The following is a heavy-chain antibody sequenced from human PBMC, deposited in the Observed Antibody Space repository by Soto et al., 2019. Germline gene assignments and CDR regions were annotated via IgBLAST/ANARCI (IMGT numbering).Heavy chain of an antibody. CDR1: GGSLSGYY. V-gene: IGHV4-34*01. CDR2: INHSGST. Sequence: SETLSPTCAVYGGSLSGYYWSWIRQPPGKGLEWIGEINHSGSTNYNPSLKSRVTISVDTSKNQFSLKLTSVTAADTAVYYCARGGYCSSTSCSPGFDPWGQGTLVTVSS. J-gene: IGHJ5*02. D-gene: IGHD2-2*01. CDR3: ARGGYCSSTSCSPGFDP.